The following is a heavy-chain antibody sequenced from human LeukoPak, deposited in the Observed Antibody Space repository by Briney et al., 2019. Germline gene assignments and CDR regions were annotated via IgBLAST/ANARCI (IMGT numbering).Heavy chain of an antibody. Sequence: GESLQISCKGSGYSLTSYWIGWVRQMPGKGLEWMGIIYPGDSDTRYSPSFQGQVTISADKSISTAYLQWSSLKASDTAMYYCARGTSYYYYGMDVWGQGTTVTVSS. CDR3: ARGTSYYYYGMDV. J-gene: IGHJ6*02. CDR1: GYSLTSYW. CDR2: IYPGDSDT. V-gene: IGHV5-51*01.